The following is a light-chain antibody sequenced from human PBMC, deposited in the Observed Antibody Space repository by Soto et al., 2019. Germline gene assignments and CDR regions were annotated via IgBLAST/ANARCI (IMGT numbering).Light chain of an antibody. CDR1: SSVVGGYDF. Sequence: QSVLSQPRSVSGSPGQSVTISCTGTSSVVGGYDFVSWYQQRPDKAPKLMIYDVSVRPSGVPDRFSASKSGNTASLTVSGLQAEDEADYYCCSYAGNSFYVFGTGTKVTVL. CDR3: CSYAGNSFYV. V-gene: IGLV2-11*01. CDR2: DVS. J-gene: IGLJ1*01.